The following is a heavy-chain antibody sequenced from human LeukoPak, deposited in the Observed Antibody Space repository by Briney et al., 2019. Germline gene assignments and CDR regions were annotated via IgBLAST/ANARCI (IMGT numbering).Heavy chain of an antibody. Sequence: SETLSLTCAVYGGSFSGYYWSWIRQHPGKGLEWIGYIYYSGSTYYNPSLKSRVTISVDTSKNQFSLKLSSVTAADTAVYYCARDSSGYVAFDIWGQGTMVTVSS. V-gene: IGHV4-31*11. CDR1: GGSFSGYY. D-gene: IGHD3-22*01. J-gene: IGHJ3*02. CDR2: IYYSGST. CDR3: ARDSSGYVAFDI.